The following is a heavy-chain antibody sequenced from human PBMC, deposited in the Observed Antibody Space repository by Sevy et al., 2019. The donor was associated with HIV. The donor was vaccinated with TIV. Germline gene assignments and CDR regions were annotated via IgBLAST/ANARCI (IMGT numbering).Heavy chain of an antibody. D-gene: IGHD6-13*01. Sequence: GGSLRLSCAASGFTFSSYGMHWVRQAPGKGLEWVAVISYDGSNKYYADSVKGRFTISRDNAKNSLYLQMNSLRAEDTAVYYCARDLGNYSSSWYWDYYYYYGMDVWGQGTTVTVSS. CDR3: ARDLGNYSSSWYWDYYYYYGMDV. J-gene: IGHJ6*02. CDR1: GFTFSSYG. CDR2: ISYDGSNK. V-gene: IGHV3-30*03.